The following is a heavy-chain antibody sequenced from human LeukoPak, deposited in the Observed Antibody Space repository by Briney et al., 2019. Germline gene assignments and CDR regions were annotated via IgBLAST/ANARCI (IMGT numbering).Heavy chain of an antibody. D-gene: IGHD2-15*01. CDR2: IYPGDSDT. V-gene: IGHV5-51*01. Sequence: GESPKISCKGSGYSFTSYWIGWVRQMPGKGLEWMGIIYPGDSDTRYSPSFQGQVTISADKSISTAYLQWSSLKASDTAMYYCASLGYCSGGSCYADYWGQGTPVTVSS. CDR3: ASLGYCSGGSCYADY. J-gene: IGHJ4*02. CDR1: GYSFTSYW.